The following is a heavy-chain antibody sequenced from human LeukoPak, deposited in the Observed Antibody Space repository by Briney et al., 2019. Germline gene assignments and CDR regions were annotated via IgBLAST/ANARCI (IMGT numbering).Heavy chain of an antibody. CDR2: IHSSGHT. CDR1: GGSISTHY. CDR3: ARLGKEVTYRAYYLDY. V-gene: IGHV4-59*08. Sequence: KPSETLSLTCTVPGGSISTHYWSWIRQPPGKGLEYIGFIHSSGHTNYNPSLKSRVTISIDTSNNQLSLTLSSVTAADTAVYYCARLGKEVTYRAYYLDYWGQGTLVTVSS. D-gene: IGHD1-26*01. J-gene: IGHJ4*02.